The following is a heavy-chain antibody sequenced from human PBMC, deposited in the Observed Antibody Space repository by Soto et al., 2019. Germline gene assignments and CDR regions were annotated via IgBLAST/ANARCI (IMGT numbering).Heavy chain of an antibody. Sequence: GGSLRLSCAASGFSFSTYAMSWVRQAPGKGLEWVSGISGSGGTTYYDDSVKGRCTISSDNSKNTLYLQVNSLRVEDTAVYYCAKDQAAAGTISRYFQHWGQGTLVTVSS. J-gene: IGHJ1*01. CDR2: ISGSGGTT. D-gene: IGHD6-13*01. V-gene: IGHV3-23*01. CDR3: AKDQAAAGTISRYFQH. CDR1: GFSFSTYA.